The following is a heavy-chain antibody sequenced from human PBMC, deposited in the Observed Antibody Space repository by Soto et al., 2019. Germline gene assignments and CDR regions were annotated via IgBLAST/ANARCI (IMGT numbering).Heavy chain of an antibody. J-gene: IGHJ4*02. CDR3: ARRDGTGWYYFDY. V-gene: IGHV4-39*01. CDR2: IYYSGST. CDR1: GGSISSRNYY. D-gene: IGHD6-19*01. Sequence: PSETLSLTCAVSGGSISSRNYYWGWIRQPPGKGLEWIGSIYYSGSTYYNPSLRSRVTMSVDTSKNQFSLKLTSVTAADTAVYYCARRDGTGWYYFDYWGQGTLVTVS.